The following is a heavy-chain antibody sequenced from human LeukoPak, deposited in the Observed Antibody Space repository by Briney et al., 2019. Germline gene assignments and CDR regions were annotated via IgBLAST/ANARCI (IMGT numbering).Heavy chain of an antibody. J-gene: IGHJ4*02. CDR3: ASEPIGYCSGGSCYTGDY. D-gene: IGHD2-15*01. CDR1: GYTFTSYD. CDR2: MNPNSGNT. Sequence: GASVKVSCKASGYTFTSYDINWVGQATGQGLEWMGWMNPNSGNTGYAQKFQGRVTMTRNPSISTAYMELSSLRSEDTAVYYCASEPIGYCSGGSCYTGDYWGQGTLVTVSS. V-gene: IGHV1-8*01.